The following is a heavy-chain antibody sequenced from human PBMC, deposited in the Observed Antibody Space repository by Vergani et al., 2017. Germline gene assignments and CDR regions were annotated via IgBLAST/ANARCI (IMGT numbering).Heavy chain of an antibody. CDR2: IWYDGSNK. V-gene: IGHV3-33*01. Sequence: QVQLVESGGGVVQPGRSLRLSCAASGFTFSSYGMHWVRQAPGKGLEWVAVIWYDGSNKYYADSVKGRLTISRDNAKNSLYLQMNSLRAEDTAVYYCARDLGATVPCGMDVWGQGTTVTVSS. J-gene: IGHJ6*02. CDR3: ARDLGATVPCGMDV. D-gene: IGHD1-26*01. CDR1: GFTFSSYG.